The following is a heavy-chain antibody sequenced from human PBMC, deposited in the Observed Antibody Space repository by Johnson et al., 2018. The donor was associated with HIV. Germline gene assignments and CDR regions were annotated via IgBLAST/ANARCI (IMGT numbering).Heavy chain of an antibody. CDR1: GFTFSSYW. CDR2: IKQDGSEK. CDR3: ARDGKYSSIGPDAFDV. D-gene: IGHD6-13*01. J-gene: IGHJ3*01. V-gene: IGHV3-7*01. Sequence: VQLVESGGGLVHPGGSLRLSCATSGFTFSSYWMSWVRQAPGKGLEWVANIKQDGSEKYYVDSVKGRFTISRDSAKNSLYLQMNSLRAEDTAVYFCARDGKYSSIGPDAFDVWGQGTMVAVSS.